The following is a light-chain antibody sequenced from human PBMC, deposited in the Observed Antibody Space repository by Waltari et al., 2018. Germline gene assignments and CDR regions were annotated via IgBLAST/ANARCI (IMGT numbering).Light chain of an antibody. V-gene: IGKV3-15*01. CDR3: QQYHNWPPWA. Sequence: DIVMTQSPATLSVSPGERATLSCRASQSVGTNLAWYQQRPGQAPRLLLYGASSRATGIPARFSGSGSGTDFTLTINSLQPEDFALYYCQQYHNWPPWAFGQGTKVEI. CDR1: QSVGTN. J-gene: IGKJ1*01. CDR2: GAS.